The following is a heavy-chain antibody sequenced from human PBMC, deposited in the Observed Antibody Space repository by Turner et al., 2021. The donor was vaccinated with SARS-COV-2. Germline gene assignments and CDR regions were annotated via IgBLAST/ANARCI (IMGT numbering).Heavy chain of an antibody. J-gene: IGHJ6*02. V-gene: IGHV1-69*10. D-gene: IGHD6-19*01. Sequence: QVQLVQSGAEVKKPGSSVKVSCQASGGTFSSYAISWVRQAPGQGLEWMGGISTILAIANYAQKFQGRVTIIADKSTSTAYMELSSRRSEDTAMYYCARQTISVAGNDYYGMDVWGQGTTVTVSS. CDR1: GGTFSSYA. CDR2: ISTILAIA. CDR3: ARQTISVAGNDYYGMDV.